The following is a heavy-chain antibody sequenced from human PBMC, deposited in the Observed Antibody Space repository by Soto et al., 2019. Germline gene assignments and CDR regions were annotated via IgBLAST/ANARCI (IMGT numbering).Heavy chain of an antibody. CDR1: GGSISSYY. V-gene: IGHV4-59*01. CDR2: IYYSGST. Sequence: ETLSLTCTVSGGSISSYYWSWIRQPPGKGLEWIGYIYYSGSTNYNPSLKSRVTISVDTSKNQLSLKLSSVTAADTAVYYCARLSYYYYMDVWGKGTTVTVSS. CDR3: ARLSYYYYMDV. J-gene: IGHJ6*03.